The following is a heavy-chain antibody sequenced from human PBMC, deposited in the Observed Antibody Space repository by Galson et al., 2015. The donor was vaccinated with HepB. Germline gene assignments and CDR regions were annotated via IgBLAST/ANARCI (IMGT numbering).Heavy chain of an antibody. Sequence: ETLSLTCTVFGGSISSHFWSWIRQPPGQGLEWIGYISYSGSTNYNPSLKSRVSISVDTSKNQFSLNLSSVTAADTAIYYCARLWFSSGYPNWLDPWGQGTLVTVSS. D-gene: IGHD3-22*01. CDR1: GGSISSHF. J-gene: IGHJ5*02. CDR3: ARLWFSSGYPNWLDP. CDR2: ISYSGST. V-gene: IGHV4-59*08.